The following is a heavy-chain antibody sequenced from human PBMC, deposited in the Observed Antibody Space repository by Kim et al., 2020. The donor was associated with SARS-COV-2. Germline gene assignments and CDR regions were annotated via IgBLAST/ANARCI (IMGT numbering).Heavy chain of an antibody. CDR2: IHYSGST. D-gene: IGHD2-15*01. CDR1: GDSISSYY. V-gene: IGHV4-59*01. CDR3: ARERSVVAATGGWFDH. Sequence: SETLSLTCTVSGDSISSYYWSWIRQSPGKGLEWIGYIHYSGSTNYNPSLKSRVTISVDTSKNQFSLKMTSVTTADTAIYYCARERSVVAATGGWFDHWGQGTLVTVSS. J-gene: IGHJ5*02.